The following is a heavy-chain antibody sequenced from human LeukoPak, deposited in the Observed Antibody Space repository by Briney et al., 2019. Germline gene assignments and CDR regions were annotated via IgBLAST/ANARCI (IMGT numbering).Heavy chain of an antibody. D-gene: IGHD6-13*01. Sequence: GESLKISCKGSGYDSGYSLTSHWIAWVRQMPGKGLEWMGIIYPRDSKTIYSPSFQGQVTISVDTSINTAYLQWISLKASDTATYYCARHPIASGGAYNWFAPWGQGTLVTVSS. J-gene: IGHJ5*02. V-gene: IGHV5-51*01. CDR2: IYPRDSKT. CDR1: GYSLTSHW. CDR3: ARHPIASGGAYNWFAP.